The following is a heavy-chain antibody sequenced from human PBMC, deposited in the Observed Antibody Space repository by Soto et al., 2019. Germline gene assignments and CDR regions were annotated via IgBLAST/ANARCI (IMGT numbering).Heavy chain of an antibody. J-gene: IGHJ4*02. CDR1: GGSISSSSYY. V-gene: IGHV4-39*01. CDR2: IYYSGST. Sequence: SETLSLTCTVSGGSISSSSYYWGWIRQPPGKGLEWIGSIYYSGSTYYNPSLKSRVTISVDTSKNQFSLKLSSVTAADTAVYYCARLRALEAVRYWGQGTLVTVSS. CDR3: ARLRALEAVRY.